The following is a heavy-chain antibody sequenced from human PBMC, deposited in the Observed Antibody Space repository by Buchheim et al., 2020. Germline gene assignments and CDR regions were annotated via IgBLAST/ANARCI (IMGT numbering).Heavy chain of an antibody. Sequence: QVQLQQWGAGLLKPSETLSLTCAVYGGSFSGYYWSWIRQPPGKGLEWIGQINHTGSTKYNPSLKSRVTISADTSKNQFSLKLSSVTAADTAAYYCARGGIAVAGTPPFDHWGQRTL. CDR1: GGSFSGYY. V-gene: IGHV4-34*01. CDR2: INHTGST. D-gene: IGHD6-19*01. J-gene: IGHJ4*02. CDR3: ARGGIAVAGTPPFDH.